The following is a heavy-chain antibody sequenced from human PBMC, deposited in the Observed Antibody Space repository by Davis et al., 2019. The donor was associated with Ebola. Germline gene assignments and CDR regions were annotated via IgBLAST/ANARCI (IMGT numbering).Heavy chain of an antibody. CDR1: GFTFSSYA. CDR2: ISYDGSNK. V-gene: IGHV3-30*04. Sequence: PGGSLRLSCAASGFTFSSYAMHWVRQAPGKGLEWVAVISYDGSNKYYADSVKGRFTISRDNSKNTLYLQMNSLRAEDTAVYYCAVRGRDYWGQGALVTVSS. J-gene: IGHJ4*02. CDR3: AVRGRDY. D-gene: IGHD3-10*01.